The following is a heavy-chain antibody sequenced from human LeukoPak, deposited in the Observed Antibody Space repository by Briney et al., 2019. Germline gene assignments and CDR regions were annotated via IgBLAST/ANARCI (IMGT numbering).Heavy chain of an antibody. CDR2: ISSSGSTK. Sequence: GGSLRLSCAASGFTFSDYYMSWIRQAPGKGLKWVSYISSSGSTKYYADSVKGRFTISRDSAKNSLYLQMNSLRAEDTAVYYCARVVQASYYYYYGMDVWGQGTTVTVSS. J-gene: IGHJ6*02. V-gene: IGHV3-11*01. CDR3: ARVVQASYYYYYGMDV. CDR1: GFTFSDYY.